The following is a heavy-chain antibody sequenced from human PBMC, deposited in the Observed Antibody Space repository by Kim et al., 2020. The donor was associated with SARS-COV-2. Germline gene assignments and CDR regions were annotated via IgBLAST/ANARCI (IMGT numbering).Heavy chain of an antibody. Sequence: ASVKVSCKVSGYTLTELSMHWVRQAPGKGLEWMGVFDHEDGETIYARKLQGRVTLTEDTSTDTAYMELSSLRSDDTAVYYCATYDDDSESLSWGQGTLVSVSS. CDR1: GYTLTELS. D-gene: IGHD4-17*01. J-gene: IGHJ5*02. V-gene: IGHV1-24*01. CDR2: FDHEDGET. CDR3: ATYDDDSESLS.